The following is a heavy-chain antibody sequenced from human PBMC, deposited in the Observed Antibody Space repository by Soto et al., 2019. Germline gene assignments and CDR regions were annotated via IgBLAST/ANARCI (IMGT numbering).Heavy chain of an antibody. D-gene: IGHD3-9*01. CDR2: IYYSGST. V-gene: IGHV4-30-4*01. J-gene: IGHJ5*02. CDR1: GGSISSGDYY. Sequence: SETLSLTCTVSGGSISSGDYYWSWIRQPPGKGLEWIGYIYYSGSTYYNPSLKSRVTISVDTSKNQFSLKLSSVTAADTAVYYCASSLTGPLRGLLDPCGQRTIVTVSS. CDR3: ASSLTGPLRGLLDP.